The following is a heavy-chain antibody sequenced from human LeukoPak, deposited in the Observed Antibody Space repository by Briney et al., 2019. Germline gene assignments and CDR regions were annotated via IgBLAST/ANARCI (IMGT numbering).Heavy chain of an antibody. CDR3: AKGDCSSTSCPRTDAFDI. CDR1: GFTFSSYA. CDR2: ISGRGGST. V-gene: IGHV3-23*01. D-gene: IGHD2-2*01. Sequence: GSLRLSFAASGFTFSSYAMSWVRQAPGKGLEWVSAISGRGGSTYYADSVKGRFTISRDNSKNTLYLQMNSLRAEDTAVYYCAKGDCSSTSCPRTDAFDIWGQGTMVTVSS. J-gene: IGHJ3*02.